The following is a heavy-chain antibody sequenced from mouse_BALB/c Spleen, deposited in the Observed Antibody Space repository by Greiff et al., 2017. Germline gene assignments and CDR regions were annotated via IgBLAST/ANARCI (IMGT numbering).Heavy chain of an antibody. V-gene: IGHV5-6-4*01. CDR2: ISSGGSYT. CDR1: GFTFSSYT. Sequence: EVQVVESGGGLVKPGGSLKLSCAASGFTFSSYTMSWVRQTPEKRLEWVATISSGGSYTYYPDSVKGRFTISRDNAKNTLYLQMSSLKSEDTAMYYCTRDDYDGYFDVWGAGTTVTVSS. J-gene: IGHJ1*01. D-gene: IGHD2-4*01. CDR3: TRDDYDGYFDV.